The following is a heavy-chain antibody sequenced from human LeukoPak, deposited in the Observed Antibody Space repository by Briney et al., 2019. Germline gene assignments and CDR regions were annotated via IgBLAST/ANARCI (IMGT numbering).Heavy chain of an antibody. CDR1: GFSLSTSGVG. CDR2: IYWDDDK. CDR3: AHPRGGYREFDY. V-gene: IGHV2-5*02. J-gene: IGHJ4*02. Sequence: SGPTLVKPTQTLTLTCTFSGFSLSTSGVGVGWIRQPPVKALEWLALIYWDDDKRYRPSLKSRLNITKDPSKNQLVLTLTNMDPVDTATYYCAHPRGGYREFDYWGQGTLVTVSS. D-gene: IGHD5-18*01.